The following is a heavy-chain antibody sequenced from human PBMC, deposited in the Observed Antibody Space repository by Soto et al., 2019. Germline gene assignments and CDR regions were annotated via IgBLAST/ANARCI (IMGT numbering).Heavy chain of an antibody. CDR1: GGTFSSYA. Sequence: ASVKVSCKTSGGTFSSYAISWVRQGLEWMGGIVPIVDTSTYAQKFQGRVTITADESTSTVYMELSSLRSEDTAVYYCARDRDLWYFDLWG. CDR3: ARDRDLWYFDL. CDR2: IVPIVDTS. D-gene: IGHD3-3*01. J-gene: IGHJ2*01. V-gene: IGHV1-69*13.